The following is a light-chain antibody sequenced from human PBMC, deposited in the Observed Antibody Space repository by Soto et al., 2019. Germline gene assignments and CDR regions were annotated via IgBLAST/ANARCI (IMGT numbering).Light chain of an antibody. CDR1: SSDVGIYNY. CDR2: DVT. V-gene: IGLV2-14*03. Sequence: QSALTQPASVSGSPGQSIAISCTGSSSDVGIYNYVSWYQQHPGKVPKLIIYDVTNRPSGVSNRFSGSKSGNTASLTISLLQDEDEADYYCSSYTTSSTRVFGTGTKVTVL. J-gene: IGLJ1*01. CDR3: SSYTTSSTRV.